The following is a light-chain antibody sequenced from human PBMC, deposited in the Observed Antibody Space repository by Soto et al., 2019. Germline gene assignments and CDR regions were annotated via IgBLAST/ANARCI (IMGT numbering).Light chain of an antibody. CDR1: QSVLYNSDNKNY. Sequence: DIVMTQSPDSLAVSLGERATINCKSSQSVLYNSDNKNYLAWYQQKAGQPPKLLIYWASTRDSGVPDRFSGSGAGADFTLTISNLQAEDVAVYDCQQYYTTLSVGGGTKVAIK. CDR2: WAS. CDR3: QQYYTTLS. V-gene: IGKV4-1*01. J-gene: IGKJ4*01.